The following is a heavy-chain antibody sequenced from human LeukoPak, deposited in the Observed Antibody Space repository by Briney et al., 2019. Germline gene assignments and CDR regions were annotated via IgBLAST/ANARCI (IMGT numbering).Heavy chain of an antibody. Sequence: SETLSLTCTVSGGSINFYYWSWIRQPAGKGLEWIGRIYSTGSTNYSPSLKSRVTMSVGKSKNQFSLNLSSVTAADTAVYYCARGIADPYSFDSWGQGTLVTVSS. CDR1: GGSINFYY. CDR2: IYSTGST. D-gene: IGHD6-13*01. CDR3: ARGIADPYSFDS. J-gene: IGHJ4*02. V-gene: IGHV4-4*07.